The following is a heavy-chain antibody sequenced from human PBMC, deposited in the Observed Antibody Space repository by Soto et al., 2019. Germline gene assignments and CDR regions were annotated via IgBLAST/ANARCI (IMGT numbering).Heavy chain of an antibody. J-gene: IGHJ6*03. V-gene: IGHV4-39*01. CDR1: GGSISSSSYY. CDR3: ARRVLYYEYMDV. CDR2: IYYSGST. Sequence: SETLSLTCTVSGGSISSSSYYWGWIRQPPGKGLEWIGSIYYSGSTYYNPSLKSRVTISVDTSKNQFSLKLSSVTAADTAVYYCARRVLYYEYMDVWGKGTTVTVSS. D-gene: IGHD3-16*01.